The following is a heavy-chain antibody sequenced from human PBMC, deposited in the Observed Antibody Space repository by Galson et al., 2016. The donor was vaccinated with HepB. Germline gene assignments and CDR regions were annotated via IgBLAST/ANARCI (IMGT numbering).Heavy chain of an antibody. J-gene: IGHJ4*02. V-gene: IGHV4-39*01. D-gene: IGHD3-3*01. CDR3: ARTSITILGVDTVMGDFNY. Sequence: SETLSLTCTVSGSSVGSSTYYWAWIRQPPGKGLEWIGSVYYSGNTYYNPSLNSRVTISVNTSKNQFSLKLTSVTAADTAVYFCARTSITILGVDTVMGDFNYWGQGTLVTVSS. CDR2: VYYSGNT. CDR1: GSSVGSSTYY.